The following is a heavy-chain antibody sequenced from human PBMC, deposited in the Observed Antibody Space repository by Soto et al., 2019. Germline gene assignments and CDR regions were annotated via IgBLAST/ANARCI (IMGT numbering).Heavy chain of an antibody. CDR3: ARELGHRTTNVCYREFAVDI. CDR1: GGTFNNYI. J-gene: IGHJ3*02. D-gene: IGHD2-8*01. CDR2: IIPILRSA. V-gene: IGHV1-69*08. Sequence: SVNVSCKASGGTFNNYILNWVRQAPGQGLEWMGQIIPILRSANDAEKFQGRVTITADESTSTASMELSSVRSEDTAIYYCARELGHRTTNVCYREFAVDIWGQGT.